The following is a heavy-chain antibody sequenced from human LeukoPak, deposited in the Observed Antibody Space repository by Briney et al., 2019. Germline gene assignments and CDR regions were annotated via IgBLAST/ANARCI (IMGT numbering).Heavy chain of an antibody. J-gene: IGHJ4*02. V-gene: IGHV3-48*03. CDR3: ARAVGSD. Sequence: GGSLRRSCAASGFTFSGYEMNWVRQAPGKGLEWVSYISSSGDIRSYADSVKGRFTISRDNAKNSLYLQMSTLRAEDTGVYYCARAVGSDWGQGTLVTVSS. D-gene: IGHD2-15*01. CDR2: ISSSGDIR. CDR1: GFTFSGYE.